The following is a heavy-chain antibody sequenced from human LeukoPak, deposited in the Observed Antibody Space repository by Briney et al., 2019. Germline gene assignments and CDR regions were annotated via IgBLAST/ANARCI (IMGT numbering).Heavy chain of an antibody. Sequence: GGSLRLSCAASGFTFSDYYMSWIRQAPGKGLEWVSAISGSGGSTYYADSVKGRFTISRDYSKNTLYLQMNSLRAEDTAVYYCAKDRAPFEEQWLPSVDYWGQGTLVTVSS. CDR2: ISGSGGST. CDR1: GFTFSDYY. V-gene: IGHV3-23*01. D-gene: IGHD6-19*01. CDR3: AKDRAPFEEQWLPSVDY. J-gene: IGHJ4*02.